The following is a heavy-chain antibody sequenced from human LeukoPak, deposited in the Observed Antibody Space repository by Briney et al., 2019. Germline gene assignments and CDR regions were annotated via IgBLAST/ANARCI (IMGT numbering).Heavy chain of an antibody. J-gene: IGHJ4*02. CDR2: IYHSGST. D-gene: IGHD3-22*01. Sequence: SETLSLTCTVSGGSISSGGYYWSWIRQPPGKGLEWIGYIYHSGSTYYNPSLKSRVTISVDTSKNQFSLKLSSVTAADTAVYYCARQAYYDSSALDYWGQGTLVTVSS. CDR3: ARQAYYDSSALDY. CDR1: GGSISSGGYY. V-gene: IGHV4-30-2*03.